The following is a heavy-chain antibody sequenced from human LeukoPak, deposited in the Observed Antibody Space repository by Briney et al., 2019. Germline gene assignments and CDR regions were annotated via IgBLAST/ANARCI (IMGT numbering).Heavy chain of an antibody. J-gene: IGHJ4*02. CDR2: IIPILGIA. CDR1: GGTFSSYA. CDR3: ARDLDHGYGSIDY. D-gene: IGHD3-10*01. Sequence: SVKVSCKASGGTFSSYAISWVRQAPGQGLEWMGRIIPILGIANYAQKFQGRVTITADKSTSTAYMEPSSLRSDDTAVYYCARDLDHGYGSIDYWGQGTLVTVSS. V-gene: IGHV1-69*04.